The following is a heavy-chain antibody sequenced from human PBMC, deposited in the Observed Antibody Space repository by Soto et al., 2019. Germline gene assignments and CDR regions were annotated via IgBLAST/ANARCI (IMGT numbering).Heavy chain of an antibody. D-gene: IGHD1-26*01. J-gene: IGHJ4*02. CDR1: GGSISSGGYY. CDR2: IYYSGST. V-gene: IGHV4-31*03. Sequence: SETLSLTCTVSGGSISSGGYYWSWIRQHPGKGLEWIGYIYYSGSTYYNPSLKSRVTISVDTSKNQFSLKLSSVTAPDTAVYYCATSGSYPYYFDYWGQGTLVTVSS. CDR3: ATSGSYPYYFDY.